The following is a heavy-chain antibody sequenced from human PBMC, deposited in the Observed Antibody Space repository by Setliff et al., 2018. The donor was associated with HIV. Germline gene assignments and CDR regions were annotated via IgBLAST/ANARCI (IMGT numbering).Heavy chain of an antibody. J-gene: IGHJ4*02. D-gene: IGHD1-1*01. V-gene: IGHV1-2*02. CDR1: GYSFTDYF. CDR3: ARATEAGTIDY. CDR2: ISPNNAGT. Sequence: GASVKVSCKASGYSFTDYFIHWERQAPGQGLEWMGWISPNNAGTTYARKFQGRVTVTRDTSTTTVYMELSGLRSEDTAVYYCARATEAGTIDYWGQGTRVTVSS.